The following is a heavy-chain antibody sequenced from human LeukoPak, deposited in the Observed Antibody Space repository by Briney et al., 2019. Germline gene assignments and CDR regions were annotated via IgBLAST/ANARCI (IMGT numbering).Heavy chain of an antibody. CDR3: AREPSGWYVDY. CDR1: GFTFSSYA. V-gene: IGHV3-23*01. Sequence: GGSLRLSCAASGFTFSSYAMSWVRQAPGKGLEWVSAISGSGGSTYYADSVKGRFTISRDNAKNSVYLQMNGLRAEDTAVYFCAREPSGWYVDYWGQGTLVTVSS. J-gene: IGHJ4*02. CDR2: ISGSGGST. D-gene: IGHD6-19*01.